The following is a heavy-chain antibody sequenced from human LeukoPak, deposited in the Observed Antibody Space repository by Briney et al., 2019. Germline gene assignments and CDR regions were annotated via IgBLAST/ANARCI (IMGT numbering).Heavy chain of an antibody. CDR2: ISSSSSYI. Sequence: PGGSLRLSCAASGFTFSSYSMNWVRQAPGKGLEWVSSISSSSSYIYYADSAKGRFTISRDNAKNSLYLQMNSLRAEDTAVYYCAKEASLFDYWGQGTLVTVSS. D-gene: IGHD1-26*01. CDR1: GFTFSSYS. V-gene: IGHV3-21*04. J-gene: IGHJ4*02. CDR3: AKEASLFDY.